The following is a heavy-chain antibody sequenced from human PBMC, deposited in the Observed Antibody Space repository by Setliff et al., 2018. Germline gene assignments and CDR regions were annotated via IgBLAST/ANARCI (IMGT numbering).Heavy chain of an antibody. CDR1: GYTFTSYA. CDR2: ISAYNGNT. Sequence: ASVKVSCKASGYTFTSYAIHWVRQAPGQGLEWMGWISAYNGNTNYAQRFQGRVTMTTDTSTSTAYMELRSLRSDDTAVYYCARDPSLYCSSTSCSPHWFDPWGQGTLVTVSS. V-gene: IGHV1-18*01. J-gene: IGHJ5*02. CDR3: ARDPSLYCSSTSCSPHWFDP. D-gene: IGHD2-2*01.